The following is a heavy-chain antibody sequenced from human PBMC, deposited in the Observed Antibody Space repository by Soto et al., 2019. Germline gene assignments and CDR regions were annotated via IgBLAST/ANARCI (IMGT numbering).Heavy chain of an antibody. J-gene: IGHJ3*02. CDR1: GFTFSSYE. D-gene: IGHD6-19*01. CDR2: ISSSGSTI. CDR3: ARVTAVAGTDAFDI. V-gene: IGHV3-48*03. Sequence: GGSLRLSCAASGFTFSSYEMNWVRQAPGKGLEWVSYISSSGSTIYYADPVKGRFTISRDNAKNSLYLQMNSLRAEDTAVYYCARVTAVAGTDAFDIWGQGTMVTVSS.